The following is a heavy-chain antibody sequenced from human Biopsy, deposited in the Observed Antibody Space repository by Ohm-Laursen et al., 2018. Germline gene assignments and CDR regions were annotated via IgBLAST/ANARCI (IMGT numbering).Heavy chain of an antibody. J-gene: IGHJ4*02. D-gene: IGHD5-12*01. Sequence: TLSLTCTVSGGSISSGGSYWSWIRQRPGKGLEWIGYIFNSANTHYNPSLKSRVTISVDTSKNQFSLKLSSVTAADTAVYYCARLGSGDYFPTFFDFWGQGALVTVSS. V-gene: IGHV4-31*03. CDR2: IFNSANT. CDR3: ARLGSGDYFPTFFDF. CDR1: GGSISSGGSY.